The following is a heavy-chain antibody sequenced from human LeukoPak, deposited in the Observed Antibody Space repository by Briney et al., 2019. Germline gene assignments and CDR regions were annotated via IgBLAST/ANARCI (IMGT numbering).Heavy chain of an antibody. V-gene: IGHV4-4*07. CDR1: GGSINFYY. J-gene: IGHJ6*02. CDR3: ARGPGGSGTRPPYTYYYGIYV. CDR2: IYSTGST. D-gene: IGHD3-10*01. Sequence: SETLSLTCTVSGGSINFYYWSWIRQPAGKGLEWIGRIYSTGSTNYSPSLKSRVTISVDTSKNQFSLKLSSVTAADTAVYYCARGPGGSGTRPPYTYYYGIYVWGQGTTVTVSS.